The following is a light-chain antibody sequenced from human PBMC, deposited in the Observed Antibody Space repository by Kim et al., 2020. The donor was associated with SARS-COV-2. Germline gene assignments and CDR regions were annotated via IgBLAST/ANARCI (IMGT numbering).Light chain of an antibody. V-gene: IGKV3-20*01. Sequence: EIVLTQSPGTLSLSPGERATLSCRASQSVSNNYLAWYQHKPGQAPRLLIYGASSRATVIPDRFSGSGSGTDFTLTISRLEPEDFAVYYCQQYGSSPLTFGGGTKLEI. CDR2: GAS. J-gene: IGKJ4*01. CDR3: QQYGSSPLT. CDR1: QSVSNNY.